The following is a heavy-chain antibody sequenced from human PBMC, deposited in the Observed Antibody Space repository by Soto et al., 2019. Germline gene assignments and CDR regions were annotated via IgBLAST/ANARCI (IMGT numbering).Heavy chain of an antibody. V-gene: IGHV3-21*01. CDR3: ARDRRSSWYVTYYYYGMDV. J-gene: IGHJ6*02. Sequence: GGSLRLSCAASGFTFSSYSMSWVRQAPGKGLEWVSSISSSSSYIYYADSVKGRFTISRDNAKNSLYLQMNSLRAEDTAVYYCARDRRSSWYVTYYYYGMDVWGQGTTVTVSS. CDR2: ISSSSSYI. D-gene: IGHD6-13*01. CDR1: GFTFSSYS.